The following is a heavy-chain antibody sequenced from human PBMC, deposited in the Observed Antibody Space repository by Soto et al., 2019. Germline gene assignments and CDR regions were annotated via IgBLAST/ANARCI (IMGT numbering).Heavy chain of an antibody. V-gene: IGHV3-74*01. CDR1: GFTFSTFW. CDR3: ARGWVNYCMDV. D-gene: IGHD1-26*01. Sequence: EVQLVESGGGLVQPGGSLRLSCAASGFTFSTFWMHWVRQVRGKGPVWVARINGDGMRTDYADSVQGRFTISRDNAKNTVSVQMNSLGADDAALYYCARGWVNYCMDVWGQGSTVTVSS. J-gene: IGHJ6*02. CDR2: INGDGMRT.